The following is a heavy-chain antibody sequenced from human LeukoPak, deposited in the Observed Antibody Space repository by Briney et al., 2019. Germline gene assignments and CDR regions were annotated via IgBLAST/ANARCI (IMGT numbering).Heavy chain of an antibody. CDR2: IHYSGTT. V-gene: IGHV4-59*01. J-gene: IGHJ4*02. Sequence: PSETLSLTCTVSGGSISSYYWSWIRQSPGKGLVWIGYIHYSGTTNYNPSLKSRVTISVDTSKNQFSLKLTSVTAADTAVYYCARGNYERDYWGQGTLVTVSS. D-gene: IGHD1-7*01. CDR3: ARGNYERDY. CDR1: GGSISSYY.